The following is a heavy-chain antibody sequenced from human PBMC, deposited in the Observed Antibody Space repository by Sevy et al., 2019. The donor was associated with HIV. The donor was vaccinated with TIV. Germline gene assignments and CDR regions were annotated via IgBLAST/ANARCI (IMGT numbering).Heavy chain of an antibody. CDR1: GGTFSSYA. Sequence: ASVKVSCKASGGTFSSYAISWVRQAPGQGLEWMGGIIPIFGTANYAQKFQGRVTIIADESTSTAYMELSSLRSEDTAVYYCARDFLGYCSGGSCYNWFDPWGQGTLVTVSS. J-gene: IGHJ5*02. D-gene: IGHD2-15*01. V-gene: IGHV1-69*01. CDR2: IIPIFGTA. CDR3: ARDFLGYCSGGSCYNWFDP.